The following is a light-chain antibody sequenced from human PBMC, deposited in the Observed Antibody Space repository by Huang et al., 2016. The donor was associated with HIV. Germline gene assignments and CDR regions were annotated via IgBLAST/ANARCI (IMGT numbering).Light chain of an antibody. Sequence: EVLLTQSPATLSVSPGERATLSCRACQSVSTNLDWYQQKPGQAPRLLIYGASTRATGVPARCSGSGSGTEFTLTISSLQSEDSAVYYCQQYNSWPPLFTFGPGTKVDIK. CDR3: QQYNSWPPLFT. V-gene: IGKV3-15*01. CDR2: GAS. J-gene: IGKJ3*01. CDR1: QSVSTN.